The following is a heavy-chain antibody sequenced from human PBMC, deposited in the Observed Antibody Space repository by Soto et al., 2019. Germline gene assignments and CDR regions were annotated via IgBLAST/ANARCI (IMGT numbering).Heavy chain of an antibody. CDR1: GGTFSSYA. V-gene: IGHV1-69*13. D-gene: IGHD2-15*01. Sequence: ASVKVSCKASGGTFSSYAISWVRQAPGQGLEWMGGIIPMYGKANYAQNFQDRVTITADESTSTAYMELNSLRSEDTAVYYCARDLGGCSAGSCRHNWFDPWGQGTLVTVSS. CDR2: IIPMYGKA. CDR3: ARDLGGCSAGSCRHNWFDP. J-gene: IGHJ5*02.